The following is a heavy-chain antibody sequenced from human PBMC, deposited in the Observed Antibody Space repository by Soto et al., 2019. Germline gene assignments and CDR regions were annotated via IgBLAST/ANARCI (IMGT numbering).Heavy chain of an antibody. CDR1: GGTFSSYA. D-gene: IGHD3-10*01. CDR3: ARVYYGSGSYYPDRLCYYYYGMDV. CDR2: IIPIFGTA. Sequence: SVKVSCKASGGTFSSYAISWVRQAPGQGLEWMGGIIPIFGTANYAQKFQGRVTITADESTSTAYMELSSLRSEDTAVYYCARVYYGSGSYYPDRLCYYYYGMDVWGQGTTVTVSS. J-gene: IGHJ6*02. V-gene: IGHV1-69*13.